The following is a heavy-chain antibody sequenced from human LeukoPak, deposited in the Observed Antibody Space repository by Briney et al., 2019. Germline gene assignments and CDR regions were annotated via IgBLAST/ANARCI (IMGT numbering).Heavy chain of an antibody. Sequence: ASVKVSCKASGYTFTSYGISWVRQAPGQGLEWMGWISAYNGNTNYAQKLQGRVTMTTDTSTSTVYMELRSLRSDDTVVYYCARVRRSGWAYFDYWGQGTLVTVSS. V-gene: IGHV1-18*01. CDR3: ARVRRSGWAYFDY. D-gene: IGHD6-19*01. CDR1: GYTFTSYG. CDR2: ISAYNGNT. J-gene: IGHJ4*02.